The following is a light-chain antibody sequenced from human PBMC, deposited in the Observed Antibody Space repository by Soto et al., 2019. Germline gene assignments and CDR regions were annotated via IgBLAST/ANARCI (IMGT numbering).Light chain of an antibody. CDR1: QSVSSY. CDR2: DAS. Sequence: EIVLTQSPATLSLYPGERATLSCRASQSVSSYLAWYQQKPGQAPRLLIYDASSRATGIPARFSGSGSGTDCPLNISSLEPEEFAVYYCQQRSNFFGPGTKVDIK. V-gene: IGKV3-11*01. J-gene: IGKJ3*01. CDR3: QQRSNF.